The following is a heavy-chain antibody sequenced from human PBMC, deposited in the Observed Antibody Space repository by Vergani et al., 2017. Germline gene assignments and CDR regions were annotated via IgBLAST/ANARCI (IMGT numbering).Heavy chain of an antibody. V-gene: IGHV4-30-4*08. CDR3: ASVAGGSGGYYLG. J-gene: IGHJ4*02. CDR1: GDSSNNDDYY. Sequence: QLQLQQSGPGLVQPSQTLSLTCIVSGDSSNNDDYYWSWIRQPPGKGLEWIGYIYYSGSTYQNPSLESRLTMSLDTSRTQFSLNLISVTAGDTAGYYCASVAGGSGGYYLGWGQGTPVTVSS. D-gene: IGHD3-22*01. CDR2: IYYSGST.